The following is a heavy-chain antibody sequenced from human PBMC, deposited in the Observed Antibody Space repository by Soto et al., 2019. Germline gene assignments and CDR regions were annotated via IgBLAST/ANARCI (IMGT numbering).Heavy chain of an antibody. CDR3: ARHEGSLTIFGVVIIGGPDV. CDR1: GYSFTSYW. V-gene: IGHV5-10-1*01. D-gene: IGHD3-3*01. Sequence: PGESLKISCKGSGYSFTSYWISWVRQMPGKGLEWMGRIDPSDSYTNYSPSFQGHVTISADKSISTAYLQWSSLKASDTAMYYCARHEGSLTIFGVVIIGGPDVWGQGTTVTVSS. J-gene: IGHJ6*02. CDR2: IDPSDSYT.